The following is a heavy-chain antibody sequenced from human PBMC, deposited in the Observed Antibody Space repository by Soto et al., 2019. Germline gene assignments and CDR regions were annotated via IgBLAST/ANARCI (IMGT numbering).Heavy chain of an antibody. CDR3: CRVRDY. Sequence: QLQLQESGSGLVKPSQPLSLTCAVSGASIISGFYSWSWIRQPPGKGLEWIGYMYHSGSNHSNPSLKSRVTISIDRSKNQFSLKLSSVPAADTAVYYCCRVRDYWGQGIMVTVSS. D-gene: IGHD3-3*01. CDR1: GASIISGFYS. V-gene: IGHV4-30-2*01. J-gene: IGHJ4*02. CDR2: MYHSGSN.